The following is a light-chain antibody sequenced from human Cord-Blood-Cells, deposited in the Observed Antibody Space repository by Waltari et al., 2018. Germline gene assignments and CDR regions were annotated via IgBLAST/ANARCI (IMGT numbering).Light chain of an antibody. CDR2: DVS. Sequence: QSALTQPASVSGSPGQSITISCTGTSSDVGGYNYVSWFLQHPGKAPKLMIYDVSKRPSGVSNRFSGSKSGNTASLTISGLQAEDEADYYCSSYTSSSTPYVVFGGGTKLTVL. CDR1: SSDVGGYNY. CDR3: SSYTSSSTPYVV. V-gene: IGLV2-14*01. J-gene: IGLJ2*01.